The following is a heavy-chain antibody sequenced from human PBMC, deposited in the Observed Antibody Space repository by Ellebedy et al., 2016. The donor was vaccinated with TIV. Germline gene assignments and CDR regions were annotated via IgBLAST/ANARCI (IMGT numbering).Heavy chain of an antibody. D-gene: IGHD7-27*01. CDR2: ISASGGST. Sequence: PGGSLRLSCAASGFTFSSYAMRWVRQAPGKGLEWVSGISASGGSTSYGDSVKGRLSISRDSSKNTLYLQMNSLRVEDTAIYYCSKGLTGDRGGWGWYFDLWGRGTVVTVSS. V-gene: IGHV3-23*01. J-gene: IGHJ2*01. CDR1: GFTFSSYA. CDR3: SKGLTGDRGGWGWYFDL.